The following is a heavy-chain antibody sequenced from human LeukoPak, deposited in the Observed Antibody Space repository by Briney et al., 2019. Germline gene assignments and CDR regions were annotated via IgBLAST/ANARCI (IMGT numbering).Heavy chain of an antibody. V-gene: IGHV3-11*01. D-gene: IGHD1-26*01. Sequence: GGSLRLSCAASGFTFSDYYMSWIRQAPGKGLEWLSYISSSGSTMCYTDSVKGRFTISRDNAKNSLDLQMNSLRVEDTAVYYCARVMRSGSPFDYWGQGALVTVSS. CDR1: GFTFSDYY. CDR2: ISSSGSTM. J-gene: IGHJ4*02. CDR3: ARVMRSGSPFDY.